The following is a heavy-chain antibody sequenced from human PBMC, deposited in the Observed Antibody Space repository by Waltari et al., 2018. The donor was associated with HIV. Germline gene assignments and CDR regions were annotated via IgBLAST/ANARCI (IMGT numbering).Heavy chain of an antibody. CDR3: ARQVALQYYGMDV. CDR1: GYSFTSYC. D-gene: IGHD2-15*01. J-gene: IGHJ6*02. CDR2: ISPGDSDT. V-gene: IGHV5-51*01. Sequence: EVQLVQSGAEVKKPGESLKISCKGSGYSFTSYCIGWLRQMPGKGLRWMGSISPGDSDTKYSPSFQVQVTISADKSISTAYLQWSSLKASDTAMYYCARQVALQYYGMDVWGQGTTVTVSS.